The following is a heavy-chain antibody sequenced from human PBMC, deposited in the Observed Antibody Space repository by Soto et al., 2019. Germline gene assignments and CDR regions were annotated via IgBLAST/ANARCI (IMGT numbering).Heavy chain of an antibody. J-gene: IGHJ3*02. CDR1: GYSFTSYW. Sequence: GESLKISCKGSGYSFTSYWIGWVRQMPGKGLEWMGIIYPGDSDTRYSPSFQGQVTISADKSISTAYLQWSSLKASDTAMYYCARMGDYGSGSYYKMADAFDIWGQGTMVTVSS. CDR2: IYPGDSDT. D-gene: IGHD3-10*01. CDR3: ARMGDYGSGSYYKMADAFDI. V-gene: IGHV5-51*01.